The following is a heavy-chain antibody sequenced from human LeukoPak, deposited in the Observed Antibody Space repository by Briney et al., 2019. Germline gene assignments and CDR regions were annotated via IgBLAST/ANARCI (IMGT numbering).Heavy chain of an antibody. D-gene: IGHD6-13*01. V-gene: IGHV1-2*02. CDR2: INPNSGGT. J-gene: IGHJ4*02. CDR1: GYTFTGYY. Sequence: ASVKVSCKASGYTFTGYYMHRVRQAPGQGLEWMGWINPNSGGTNFAQNFQGRVTMTRDTSISTAYMELSSLRSDDTAVYYCARARYSTRWQSDFDYWGQGTLVTVSS. CDR3: ARARYSTRWQSDFDY.